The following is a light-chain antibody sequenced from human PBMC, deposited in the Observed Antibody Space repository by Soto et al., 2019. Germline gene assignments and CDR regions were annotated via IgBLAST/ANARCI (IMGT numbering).Light chain of an antibody. V-gene: IGLV1-47*01. CDR2: SND. CDR1: SSNIGSNS. Sequence: QSVLTQAPSASGTPGQTVTISCSGSSSNIGSNSVCWYQQVSGTAPKLLIYSNDQRPSGVPDRFSGSKSGTSASLAIRGLRSEDEADYYCAAWDNSLSGHWVFGGGTQLTVL. CDR3: AAWDNSLSGHWV. J-gene: IGLJ3*02.